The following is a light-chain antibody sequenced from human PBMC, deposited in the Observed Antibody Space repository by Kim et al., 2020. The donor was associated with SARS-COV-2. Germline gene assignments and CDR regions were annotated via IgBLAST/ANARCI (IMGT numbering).Light chain of an antibody. CDR3: TSYAGSHNLV. CDR2: EVT. J-gene: IGLJ2*01. V-gene: IGLV2-8*01. CDR1: SSDFGGYNY. Sequence: GQSVTISCTGTSSDFGGYNYVSWYQQHPGKAPKLMIFEVTKRPSGVPDRFSGSKSGNTAALTVSGLQAEDEADYYCTSYAGSHNLVVGGGTQLTVL.